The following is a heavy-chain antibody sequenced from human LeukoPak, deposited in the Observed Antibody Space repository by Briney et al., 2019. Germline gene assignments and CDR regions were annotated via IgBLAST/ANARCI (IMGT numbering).Heavy chain of an antibody. J-gene: IGHJ6*03. CDR2: INHSGST. Sequence: PSETLSLTCAVYGGSFSGYYWSWIRQPPGKGLEWIGEINHSGSTNYNPSLKSRVTISVDTSKNQFSLKLSSVTAADTAVYYCARLGGCSSTSCYRPGLGYYYYMDVWGKGTTVTVSS. V-gene: IGHV4-34*01. CDR1: GGSFSGYY. CDR3: ARLGGCSSTSCYRPGLGYYYYMDV. D-gene: IGHD2-2*02.